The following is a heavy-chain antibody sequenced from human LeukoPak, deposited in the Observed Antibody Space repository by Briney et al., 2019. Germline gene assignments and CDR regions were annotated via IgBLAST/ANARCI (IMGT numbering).Heavy chain of an antibody. CDR2: ISSNSDYI. Sequence: GGSLRLSCVASGFTFSSFTMDWVRRAPGEGLEWVSSISSNSDYIYYADSVKGRFTISRDNAKNSLYLQMTSLRAEDTAVYFCARGVGATTHYFDFWGQGALVTVSS. CDR3: ARGVGATTHYFDF. CDR1: GFTFSSFT. V-gene: IGHV3-21*01. D-gene: IGHD1-26*01. J-gene: IGHJ4*02.